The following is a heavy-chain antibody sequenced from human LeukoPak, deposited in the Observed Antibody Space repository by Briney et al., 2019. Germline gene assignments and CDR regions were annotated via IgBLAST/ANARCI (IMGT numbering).Heavy chain of an antibody. J-gene: IGHJ3*02. CDR3: ARDLVSSGWYVLALDDAFDI. CDR2: ISSRGSTI. CDR1: GFTFSDYY. D-gene: IGHD6-19*01. V-gene: IGHV3-11*04. Sequence: GGSLRLSCAASGFTFSDYYMSWIRQAPAKGLEWVSYISSRGSTIYYADSVKGRFTISRDNAKNSLYLQMNSLRAEDTAVYYCARDLVSSGWYVLALDDAFDIWGQGTMVTVSS.